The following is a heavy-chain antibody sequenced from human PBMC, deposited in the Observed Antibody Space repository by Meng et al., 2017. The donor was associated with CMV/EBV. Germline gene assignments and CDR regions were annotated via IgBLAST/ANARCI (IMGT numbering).Heavy chain of an antibody. CDR1: GYTFIGYY. V-gene: IGHV1-2*02. D-gene: IGHD3-16*01. CDR3: ARDRVGYYYGMDV. Sequence: ASVKVSCKASGYTFIGYYMHWVRQAPGQGLEWMGWINPNSGGTNYAQKFQGRVTMTRDTSISTAYMELSRLRSDDTAVYYCARDRVGYYYGMDVWGQGTTVTVSS. CDR2: INPNSGGT. J-gene: IGHJ6*02.